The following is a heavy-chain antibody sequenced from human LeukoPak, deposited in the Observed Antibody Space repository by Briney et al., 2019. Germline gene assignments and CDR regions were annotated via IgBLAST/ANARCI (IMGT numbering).Heavy chain of an antibody. CDR1: GYTFTSYG. J-gene: IGHJ6*02. V-gene: IGHV1-2*02. D-gene: IGHD5-24*01. CDR3: ARERDLYYYYGMDV. Sequence: ASVKVSCKASGYTFTSYGISWVRQAPGQGLEWMGWINPNSGGTNYAQKFQGRVTMTRDTSISTAYMELSRLRSDDTAVYYCARERDLYYYYGMDVWGQGTTVTVSS. CDR2: INPNSGGT.